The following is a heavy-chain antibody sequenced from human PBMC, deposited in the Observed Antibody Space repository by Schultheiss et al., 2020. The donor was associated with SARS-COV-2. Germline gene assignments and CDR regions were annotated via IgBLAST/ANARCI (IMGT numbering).Heavy chain of an antibody. Sequence: SQTLSLTCTVSGGSISSYYWSWIRQPPGKGLEWIGEIYHSGSTNYNPSLKSRVTISVDKSKNQFSLKLSSVTAADTAVYYCARDLGSSRRGWFDPWGQGTLVTVSS. V-gene: IGHV4-59*12. CDR3: ARDLGSSRRGWFDP. CDR2: IYHSGST. D-gene: IGHD6-13*01. J-gene: IGHJ5*02. CDR1: GGSISSYY.